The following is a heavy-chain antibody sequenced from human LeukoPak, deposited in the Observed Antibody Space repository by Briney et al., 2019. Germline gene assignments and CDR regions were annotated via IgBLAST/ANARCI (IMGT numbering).Heavy chain of an antibody. Sequence: PGGSLRLSCAASGFTFSSYAMSWVRQAPGKGLEWVSAISGSGGSKYYADSVKGRFTISRDNSKNTLYLQMNSLRAEDTAVYYCAKASRRIAAAGTVRYYYYMDVWGKGTTVTVSS. CDR3: AKASRRIAAAGTVRYYYYMDV. D-gene: IGHD6-13*01. J-gene: IGHJ6*03. CDR1: GFTFSSYA. V-gene: IGHV3-23*01. CDR2: ISGSGGSK.